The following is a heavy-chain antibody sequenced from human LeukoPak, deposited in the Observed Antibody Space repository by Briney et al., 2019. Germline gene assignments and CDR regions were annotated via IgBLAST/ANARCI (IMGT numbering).Heavy chain of an antibody. CDR2: ISGSGGST. CDR1: GFTFSSYA. D-gene: IGHD3-3*01. V-gene: IGHV3-23*01. J-gene: IGHJ4*02. CDR3: ARSGYYRYFDY. Sequence: GGSLRLSCAASGFTFSSYAMSWVRQAPGKGLEWVSAISGSGGSTYYADSVKGRFTISRDNAKNSLYLQMNSLRAEDTALYFCARSGYYRYFDYWGRGTLVTVSS.